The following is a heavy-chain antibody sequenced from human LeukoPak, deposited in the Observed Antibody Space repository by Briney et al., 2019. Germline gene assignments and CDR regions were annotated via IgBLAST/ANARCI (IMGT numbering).Heavy chain of an antibody. V-gene: IGHV3-74*01. CDR3: ARGASSGYRIDY. J-gene: IGHJ4*02. CDR1: GFTFNNYW. CDR2: ISKDGSTT. D-gene: IGHD5-18*01. Sequence: GGSLRLSCAASGFTFNNYWMHWVRQAPGKGLVWVSRISKDGSTTNYADFVKGRFTISRDNAKNTLYLQMNSLTAEDTALYYCARGASSGYRIDYWGQGTLVTVSS.